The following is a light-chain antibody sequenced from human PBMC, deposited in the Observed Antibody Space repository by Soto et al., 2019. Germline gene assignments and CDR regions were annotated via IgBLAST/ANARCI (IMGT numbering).Light chain of an antibody. J-gene: IGKJ1*01. CDR2: DVS. Sequence: DIQMTQSPSTLSASVGDRVTITCRASQNIRTWLAWYQQKPGKAPKLLIYDVSSLKSGVPSRFSGGGSGTEFTLTISSLQPDDFTTYYCQQYNTNPWTFGQGTKVDIK. CDR1: QNIRTW. V-gene: IGKV1-5*01. CDR3: QQYNTNPWT.